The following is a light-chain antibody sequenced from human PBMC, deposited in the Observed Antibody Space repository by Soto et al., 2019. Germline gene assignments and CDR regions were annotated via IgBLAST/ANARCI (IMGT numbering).Light chain of an antibody. CDR1: QSVSSN. CDR2: GAS. Sequence: EIVMTQSPATLSVSPGERATLSCRASQSVSSNLAWYQQKPGQTPRLLIYGASTRATGIPARFSRSAAGTEFPLTISSLQSEYFAVYYFHQYNSWLGIFGPGTKVDI. CDR3: HQYNSWLGI. V-gene: IGKV3-15*01. J-gene: IGKJ3*01.